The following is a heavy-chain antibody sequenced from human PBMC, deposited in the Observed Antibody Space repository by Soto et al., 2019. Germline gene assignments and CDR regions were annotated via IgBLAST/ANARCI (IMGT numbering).Heavy chain of an antibody. CDR3: AKIFSGMDV. V-gene: IGHV3-30*18. J-gene: IGHJ6*02. CDR1: GFTFSSYG. CDR2: ISYDGSNK. Sequence: GGSLRLSCAASGFTFSSYGMHWVRQAPGKGLEWVAVISYDGSNKYYADSVKGRFTISRDNSKNTLYLQMNSLRAEDTAVYYCAKIFSGMDVWGQGTTVTVSS.